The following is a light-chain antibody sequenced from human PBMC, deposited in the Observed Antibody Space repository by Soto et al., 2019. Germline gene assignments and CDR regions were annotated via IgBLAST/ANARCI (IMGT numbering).Light chain of an antibody. CDR3: ATWDTRLSDVL. V-gene: IGLV1-51*01. CDR1: SSNIGSNY. J-gene: IGLJ3*02. CDR2: DNN. Sequence: QSVLTQPPSVSAAPGQKVTISCSGSSSNIGSNYVSWYQHLPGTAPKLLLFDNNRRPSGIPDRFSGSKSATSATLGITGLQAGDEATYYCATWDTRLSDVLFGGGTKVTVL.